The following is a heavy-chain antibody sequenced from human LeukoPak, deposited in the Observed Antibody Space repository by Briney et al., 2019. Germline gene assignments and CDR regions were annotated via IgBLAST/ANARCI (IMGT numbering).Heavy chain of an antibody. CDR2: ISGYNGNT. V-gene: IGHV1-18*01. Sequence: ASVKVSCKASGYTFTNYGISWVRQAPGQGLEWMGLISGYNGNTNYAHKLQGRVTMTTDTSTSTAYMEQRSLRSDDTAVYYCARTSIAEQPVRFDPGGQGTLVTVSS. CDR1: GYTFTNYG. J-gene: IGHJ5*02. CDR3: ARTSIAEQPVRFDP. D-gene: IGHD6-6*01.